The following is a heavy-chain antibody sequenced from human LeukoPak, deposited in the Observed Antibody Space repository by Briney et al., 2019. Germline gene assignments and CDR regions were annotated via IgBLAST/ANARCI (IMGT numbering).Heavy chain of an antibody. CDR3: ARDRFLWEQQQGGDY. CDR1: GGSISSSSYY. CDR2: IYYSGST. J-gene: IGHJ4*02. V-gene: IGHV4-39*07. Sequence: PSETLSLTCTVSGGSISSSSYYWGWIRQPPGKGLEWIGSIYYSGSTYYNPSLKSRVTISVDTSKNQFSLKLSSVTAADTAVYYCARDRFLWEQQQGGDYWGQGTLVTVSS. D-gene: IGHD6-13*01.